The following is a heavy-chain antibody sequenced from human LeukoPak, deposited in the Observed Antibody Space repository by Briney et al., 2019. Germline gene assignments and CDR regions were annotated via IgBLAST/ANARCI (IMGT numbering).Heavy chain of an antibody. CDR2: IKKDGSEK. D-gene: IGHD2-15*01. CDR3: TTDTWYSAGH. CDR1: GFIFSGSW. Sequence: GGSLRLSCTASGFIFSGSWMAWIRQAPGKGLEWVAIIKKDGSEKYYVDPMKGRFTISRDNAKNSLFLQMNSLRAEDTAIYYCTTDTWYSAGHWGQGTLVTVSS. J-gene: IGHJ4*02. V-gene: IGHV3-7*03.